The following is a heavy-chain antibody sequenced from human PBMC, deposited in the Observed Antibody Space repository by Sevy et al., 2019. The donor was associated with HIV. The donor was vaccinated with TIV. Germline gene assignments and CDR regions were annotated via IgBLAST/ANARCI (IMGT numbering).Heavy chain of an antibody. CDR2: ISWKSGSI. CDR3: AKEVYGGIAAAGTGAFDP. V-gene: IGHV3-9*01. Sequence: SLKISCAASGFTFDDYAMHWVRQAPGKGLEWVSGISWKSGSIGYADSVKGRFTISRDNAKNSLYLQMNSLRADDTALYYCAKEVYGGIAAAGTGAFDPWGQGTLVTVSS. D-gene: IGHD6-13*01. CDR1: GFTFDDYA. J-gene: IGHJ5*02.